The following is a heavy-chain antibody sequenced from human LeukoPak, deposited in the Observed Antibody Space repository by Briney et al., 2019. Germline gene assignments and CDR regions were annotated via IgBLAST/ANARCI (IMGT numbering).Heavy chain of an antibody. CDR1: GGSISSSSYY. D-gene: IGHD3-22*01. CDR2: IYYSGST. CDR3: ARGVGNYYDSSGYYDP. J-gene: IGHJ5*02. V-gene: IGHV4-39*07. Sequence: SETLSLTCTVSGGSISSSSYYWGWIRQPPGKGLEWIGSIYYSGSTYYNPSLKSRVTISVDTSKNQFSLKLSSVTAADTAVYYCARGVGNYYDSSGYYDPWGQGTLVTVSS.